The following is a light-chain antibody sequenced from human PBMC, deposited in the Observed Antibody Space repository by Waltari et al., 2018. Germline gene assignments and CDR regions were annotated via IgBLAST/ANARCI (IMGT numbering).Light chain of an antibody. V-gene: IGKV3-15*01. J-gene: IGKJ1*01. CDR3: QQYYSTPGWT. CDR2: DAA. Sequence: EIVMTQSPATLSVSPGERATLSCRASQSVGTNLAWYQQKPGQAPRLLIYDAATRATGIPARFSGSGSGTEFTLTINSLQAEDVAVYYCQQYYSTPGWTFGQGTKVEIK. CDR1: QSVGTN.